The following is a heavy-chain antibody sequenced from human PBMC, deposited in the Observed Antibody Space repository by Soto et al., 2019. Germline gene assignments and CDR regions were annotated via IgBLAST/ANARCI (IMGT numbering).Heavy chain of an antibody. V-gene: IGHV3-23*01. J-gene: IGHJ4*02. CDR2: ISGSGGST. D-gene: IGHD3-16*02. CDR3: AKVALVSPTDY. Sequence: EVQLLESGGGLAQTGGSLRLSCAASGFTFSSYAMIWVRQAPGKGLEWVSAISGSGGSTYYADSVKGRFIISRDNSKNTLYLQMNSLRAEDTAVYYCAKVALVSPTDYWGQGTLVTVSS. CDR1: GFTFSSYA.